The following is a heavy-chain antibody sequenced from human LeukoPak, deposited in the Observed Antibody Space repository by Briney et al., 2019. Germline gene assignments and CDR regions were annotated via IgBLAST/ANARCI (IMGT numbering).Heavy chain of an antibody. CDR3: AKAPSYGY. CDR1: GFTFSNYA. D-gene: IGHD3-10*01. Sequence: GGSLRLSCAASGFTFSNYAMSWVRQAPGKGLEWVSGISGSGSTTFYADSVKGRFTISRDNSKSTLYLQMNSLRAEDTAVYYCAKAPSYGYRGQGTLVTVSS. V-gene: IGHV3-23*01. J-gene: IGHJ4*02. CDR2: ISGSGSTT.